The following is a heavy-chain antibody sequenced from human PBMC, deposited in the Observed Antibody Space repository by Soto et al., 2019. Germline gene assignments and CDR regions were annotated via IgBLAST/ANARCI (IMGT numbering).Heavy chain of an antibody. CDR2: IRANDVTT. J-gene: IGHJ6*02. CDR1: GYTFTSYG. V-gene: IGHV1-18*01. Sequence: QVQLVQSGAEVKKPGASVKVSCKASGYTFTSYGISWVRQAPGPGLEWMGWIRANDVTTNYAQTLQGRVTMTTDTSTSTAYRELRSLRFDDTAVYYCARDLPTMVVWGQGTTVTVSS. CDR3: ARDLPTMVV.